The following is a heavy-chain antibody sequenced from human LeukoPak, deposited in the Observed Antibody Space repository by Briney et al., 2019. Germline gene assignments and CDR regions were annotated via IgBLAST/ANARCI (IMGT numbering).Heavy chain of an antibody. J-gene: IGHJ4*02. CDR2: ISGSGGST. CDR3: AKGGDFWSGYFDY. D-gene: IGHD3-3*01. V-gene: IGHV3-23*01. Sequence: GGSLRLSCAASGFTFSSYAMSWVRQAPGKGLEWVSAISGSGGSTYYADSVKGRFTISRDNSKNTLHLQMNSLRAEDTAVYYCAKGGDFWSGYFDYWGQGTLVTVSS. CDR1: GFTFSSYA.